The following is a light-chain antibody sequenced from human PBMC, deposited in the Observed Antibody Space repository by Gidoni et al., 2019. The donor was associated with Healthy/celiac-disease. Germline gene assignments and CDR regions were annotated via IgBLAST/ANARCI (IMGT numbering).Light chain of an antibody. J-gene: IGKJ1*01. Sequence: DIVMTQSPATLSVSPGERATLPCRASQSVSSNLAWYQQKPGQAPRLLSYGASTRATGIPARCSGSGSGTEFTLTISSLQSEDFAVYYCQQYNNWPPGTFGQGTKVEIK. CDR2: GAS. V-gene: IGKV3-15*01. CDR1: QSVSSN. CDR3: QQYNNWPPGT.